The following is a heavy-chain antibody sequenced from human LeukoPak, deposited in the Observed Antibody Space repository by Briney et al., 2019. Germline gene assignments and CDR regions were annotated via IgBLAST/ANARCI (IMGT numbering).Heavy chain of an antibody. V-gene: IGHV3-48*01. J-gene: IGHJ4*02. CDR1: GFTFSSYS. Sequence: GGSLRLSCAASGFTFSSYSMNWVRQAPGKGLEWVSYISSSSSTIYYADSVKGRFTISRDNSKNTLYLQMNSLRAEDTAVYYCARDAQFGDGYYFDYWGQGTLVTVSS. CDR3: ARDAQFGDGYYFDY. CDR2: ISSSSSTI. D-gene: IGHD3-10*01.